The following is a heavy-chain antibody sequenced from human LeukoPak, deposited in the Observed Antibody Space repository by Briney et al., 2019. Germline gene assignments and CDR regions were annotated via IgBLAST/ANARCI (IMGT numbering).Heavy chain of an antibody. J-gene: IGHJ4*02. D-gene: IGHD3-9*01. Sequence: EASVKVSCKASGYTFTTYGLSWVRQAPGQGLEWLGWISTYDDNIKYAQSLQGRLTLTIDTSTSTAYMELRSLTSDGTAVYYCARETYSNILTGTDYWGPGTLVTVSS. CDR3: ARETYSNILTGTDY. CDR2: ISTYDDNI. CDR1: GYTFTTYG. V-gene: IGHV1-18*01.